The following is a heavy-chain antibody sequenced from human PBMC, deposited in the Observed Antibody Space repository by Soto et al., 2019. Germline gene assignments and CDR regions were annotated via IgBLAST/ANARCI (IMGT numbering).Heavy chain of an antibody. CDR1: GVNFSTYA. CDR3: SITFYLSGSRYPAMDV. J-gene: IGHJ6*02. V-gene: IGHV3-23*01. CDR2: ISGSGGST. D-gene: IGHD3-16*01. Sequence: GGSLRVSCAASGVNFSTYAMTWVRQGPGKGLEWVSTISGSGGSTYTADAVKGRFTISRDSAKKKVWLQMNSLRAQDTAIYYCSITFYLSGSRYPAMDVWPHATTVTV.